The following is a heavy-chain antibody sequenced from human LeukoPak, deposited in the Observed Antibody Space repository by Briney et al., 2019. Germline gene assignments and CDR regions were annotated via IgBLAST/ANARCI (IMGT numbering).Heavy chain of an antibody. CDR3: ARRLTQYDCFDP. CDR1: EESVSSNSVN. Sequence: SQTLSLTCAISEESVSSNSVNWNWIRQSPSRGLEWLGRTYYRSTWYNDYAVSVRGRITVNPDTSKNQFSLHLNSVTPEDTAVYYCARRLTQYDCFDPWGQGILVTVSS. J-gene: IGHJ5*02. D-gene: IGHD2-2*01. CDR2: TYYRSTWYN. V-gene: IGHV6-1*01.